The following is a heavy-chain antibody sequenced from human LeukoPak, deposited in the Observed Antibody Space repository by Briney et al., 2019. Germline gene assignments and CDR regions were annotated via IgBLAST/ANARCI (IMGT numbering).Heavy chain of an antibody. J-gene: IGHJ6*02. CDR2: I. D-gene: IGHD3-10*01. CDR1: GYSFTSYW. CDR3: ARVLKGSTDYYYYGMDV. V-gene: IGHV5-51*01. Sequence: GESLKISCKGSGYSFTSYWIGWVRQMPGKSLEWMGIIRYSPSFQGQVTISADKSISTAYMQWSSLKASDTAMYYCARVLKGSTDYYYYGMDVWGQGTTVTVSS.